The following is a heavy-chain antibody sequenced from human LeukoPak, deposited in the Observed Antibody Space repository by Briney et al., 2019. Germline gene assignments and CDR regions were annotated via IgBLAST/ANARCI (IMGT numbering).Heavy chain of an antibody. CDR2: IYSGGST. CDR1: GFTVSSNY. CDR3: ASVFYDILTGYYPRENDAFDI. D-gene: IGHD3-9*01. Sequence: GGSLRLSCAASGFTVSSNYMSWVRQAPGKGLEWVSGIYSGGSTYYADSVKGRFTISRDNSKNTLYLQMNSLRAEDTAVYYCASVFYDILTGYYPRENDAFDIWGQGTMVTVSS. J-gene: IGHJ3*02. V-gene: IGHV3-53*01.